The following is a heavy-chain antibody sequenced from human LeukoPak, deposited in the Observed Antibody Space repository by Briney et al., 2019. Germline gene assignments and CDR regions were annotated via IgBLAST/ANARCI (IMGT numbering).Heavy chain of an antibody. CDR2: ITYDGSNK. D-gene: IGHD4-17*01. Sequence: GGSLRLSCAASGFTFSSYAMHWVRQAPGKGLEWVAVITYDGSNKYYADSVKGRFTISRDNSKNTLYLQMNSLRAEDTAVYYCAKSEVTTAYFDYWGQGTLVTVSS. V-gene: IGHV3-30-3*02. CDR3: AKSEVTTAYFDY. J-gene: IGHJ4*02. CDR1: GFTFSSYA.